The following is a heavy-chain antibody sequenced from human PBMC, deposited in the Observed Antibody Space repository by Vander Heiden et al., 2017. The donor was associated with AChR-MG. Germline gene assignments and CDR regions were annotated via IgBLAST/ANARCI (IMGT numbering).Heavy chain of an antibody. J-gene: IGHJ3*02. V-gene: IGHV1-69*01. CDR2: IIPIFGTA. Sequence: QVQLVQSGAEVKKPGSSVKVSCKASGGTFSSYAISWVRQAPGQGLEWMEGIIPIFGTANYAQKFQGRVTITADESTSTAYMELSSLRSEETAVYYCARKYDYGWGSYDAFDIWGHGRMVTVSS. CDR1: GGTFSSYA. D-gene: IGHD3-16*01. CDR3: ARKYDYGWGSYDAFDI.